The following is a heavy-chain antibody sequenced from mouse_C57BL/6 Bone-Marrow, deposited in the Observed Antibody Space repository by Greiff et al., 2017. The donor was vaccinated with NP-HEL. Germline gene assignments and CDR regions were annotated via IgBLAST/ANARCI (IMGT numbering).Heavy chain of an antibody. CDR3: ARGYDGSRYFDV. CDR1: GYSITSGYY. Sequence: EVKLMESGPGLVKPSQSLSLTCSVTGYSITSGYYWNWIRQPPGNKLEWMGYISYDGSNNYNPSLKNRISITRDTSKNQFFLKLNSVTTEDTATYYGARGYDGSRYFDVWGTGTTVTVSS. V-gene: IGHV3-6*01. D-gene: IGHD2-3*01. J-gene: IGHJ1*03. CDR2: ISYDGSN.